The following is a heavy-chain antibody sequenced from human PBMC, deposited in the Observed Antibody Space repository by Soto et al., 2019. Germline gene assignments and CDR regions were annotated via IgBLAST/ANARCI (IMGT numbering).Heavy chain of an antibody. D-gene: IGHD3-22*01. CDR3: ARASTPAYYYDSSGYTDAFDI. CDR1: AGTFSSYA. J-gene: IGHJ3*02. Sequence: PVKVSCKASAGTFSSYAISWVRQAPGQGLEWMGGIIPIFGTANYAQKFQGRVTITADESTSTAYMELSSLRSEDTAVYYCARASTPAYYYDSSGYTDAFDIWGQGTMVTVSS. V-gene: IGHV1-69*13. CDR2: IIPIFGTA.